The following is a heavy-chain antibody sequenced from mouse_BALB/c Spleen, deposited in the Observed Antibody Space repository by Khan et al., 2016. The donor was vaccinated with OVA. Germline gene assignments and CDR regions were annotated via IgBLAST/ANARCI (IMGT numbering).Heavy chain of an antibody. CDR3: ARSYGSWAMDY. CDR2: ITYSGNI. Sequence: EVQLQESGPSLVKPSQTLSLSCSVTGDSITSGFWNWIRKFPGNKFEYLGYITYSGNIYYNPSPKSRISITRDTSKSQYYLQLNSVTTEDTATYYCARSYGSWAMDYWGQGTSVTVSS. CDR1: GDSITSGF. D-gene: IGHD1-1*01. V-gene: IGHV3-8*02. J-gene: IGHJ4*01.